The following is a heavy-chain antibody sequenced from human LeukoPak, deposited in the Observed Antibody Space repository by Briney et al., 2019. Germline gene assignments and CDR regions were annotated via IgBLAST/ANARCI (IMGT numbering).Heavy chain of an antibody. V-gene: IGHV3-48*01. Sequence: GGSLRLSCAASRFSFSNHSMNWVRQAPGKGLEWVSYISNSGSAKYYAASVKGRFTISRDNGKNSLYLQMNSLRAEDTAVYYCARMSGSRLPGNWGQGALVTVSS. CDR2: ISNSGSAK. CDR3: ARMSGSRLPGN. D-gene: IGHD3-3*01. CDR1: RFSFSNHS. J-gene: IGHJ4*02.